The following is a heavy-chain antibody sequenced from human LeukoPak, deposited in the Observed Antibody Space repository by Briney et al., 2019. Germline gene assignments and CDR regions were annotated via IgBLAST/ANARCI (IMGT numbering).Heavy chain of an antibody. CDR2: IYSDGKT. CDR3: ANRMTF. J-gene: IGHJ4*02. Sequence: GGSLRLSCSASGVTVSRDYMSWVRQAPGKGLEWVSVIYSDGKTYYADSVKGRFTISRHNSKNTLFLQMDSLRTEDTAIYYCANRMTFGGQGTLVTVSS. CDR1: GVTVSRDY. D-gene: IGHD2/OR15-2a*01. V-gene: IGHV3-53*04.